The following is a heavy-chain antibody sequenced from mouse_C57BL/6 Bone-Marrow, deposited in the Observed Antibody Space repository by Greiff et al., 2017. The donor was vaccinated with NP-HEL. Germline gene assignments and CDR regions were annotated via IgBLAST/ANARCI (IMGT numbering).Heavy chain of an antibody. D-gene: IGHD2-3*01. Sequence: QVQLQQPGAELVKPGASVKLSCKASGYTFTSYWMHWVKQRPGQGLEWIGMIHPNSGSTNYNEKFKSKATLTVDKSSSTAYMQLSSLTSEDSAVYYCARTSDGYYTFFDYWGQGTTLTVSS. CDR3: ARTSDGYYTFFDY. CDR1: GYTFTSYW. CDR2: IHPNSGST. V-gene: IGHV1-64*01. J-gene: IGHJ2*01.